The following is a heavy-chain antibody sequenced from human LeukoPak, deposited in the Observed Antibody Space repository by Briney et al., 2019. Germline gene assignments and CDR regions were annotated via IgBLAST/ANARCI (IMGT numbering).Heavy chain of an antibody. J-gene: IGHJ6*02. Sequence: GRSLRLSCAASGFTFSSYAMHWVRQAPGKGLEWVAVISYDGSNKYYADSVKGRFTISRDNSKNTLYLQMNSLRAEDTAVYYCAKDFNSLNYDFLSGLYNYYYYGMDVWGQGTTVTVSS. D-gene: IGHD3-3*01. V-gene: IGHV3-30*04. CDR3: AKDFNSLNYDFLSGLYNYYYYGMDV. CDR2: ISYDGSNK. CDR1: GFTFSSYA.